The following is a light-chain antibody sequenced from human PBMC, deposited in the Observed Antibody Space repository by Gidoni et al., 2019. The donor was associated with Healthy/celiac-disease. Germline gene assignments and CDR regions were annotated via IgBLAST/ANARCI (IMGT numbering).Light chain of an antibody. CDR1: QSVSSN. CDR3: QQYNNWSPLT. CDR2: DAS. V-gene: IGKV3-15*01. J-gene: IGKJ4*01. Sequence: EIVMTHSLATLSVSPGERATLSCRASQSVSSNLAWYQQNPGQAPRLLIYDASTKATGIPARFSGSGSGTEFTLTISSLQSEDFAVYYCQQYNNWSPLTFGGGTKVEIK.